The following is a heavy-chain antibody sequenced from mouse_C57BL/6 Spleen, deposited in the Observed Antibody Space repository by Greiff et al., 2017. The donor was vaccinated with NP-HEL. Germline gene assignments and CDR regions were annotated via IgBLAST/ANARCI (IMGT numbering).Heavy chain of an antibody. CDR3: ARWSYYGSSYGYAMDY. V-gene: IGHV1-80*01. CDR2: IYPGDGDT. CDR1: GYAFSSYW. J-gene: IGHJ4*01. Sequence: VQLQQSGAELVKPGASVKISCKASGYAFSSYWMNWVKQRPGKGLEWIGQIYPGDGDTNYNGKFKRKATLTADKSSSTAYMQLSSLTSEDSAVYFCARWSYYGSSYGYAMDYWGQGTSVTVSS. D-gene: IGHD1-1*01.